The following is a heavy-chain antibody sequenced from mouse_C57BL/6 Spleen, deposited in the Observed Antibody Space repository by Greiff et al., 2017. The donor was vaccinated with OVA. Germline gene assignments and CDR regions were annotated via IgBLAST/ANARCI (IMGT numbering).Heavy chain of an antibody. CDR1: GYTFTSYW. Sequence: QVQLQQSGAELVMPGASVKLSCKASGYTFTSYWMHWVKQRPGQGLEWIGEIDPSDSYTNYNQKFKGKSTLTVDKSSSTAYMQLSSLTSEDSAVYYCTTTVVATFDYAMDYWGQGTSVTVSS. V-gene: IGHV1-69*01. D-gene: IGHD1-1*01. CDR3: TTTVVATFDYAMDY. CDR2: IDPSDSYT. J-gene: IGHJ4*01.